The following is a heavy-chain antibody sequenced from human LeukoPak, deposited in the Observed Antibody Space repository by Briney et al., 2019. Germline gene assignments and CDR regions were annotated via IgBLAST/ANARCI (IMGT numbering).Heavy chain of an antibody. V-gene: IGHV5-51*01. CDR3: AGSSSWYYAFDI. J-gene: IGHJ3*02. Sequence: GESLKISCKGSGYSFTSYWIGWVRQMPGKGLVWMGIIYPGDSDIRYSPSFQGQVTISADKSISTAYLQWSGLKASDTAMYYCAGSSSWYYAFDIWGQGTMVTVSS. CDR1: GYSFTSYW. CDR2: IYPGDSDI. D-gene: IGHD6-13*01.